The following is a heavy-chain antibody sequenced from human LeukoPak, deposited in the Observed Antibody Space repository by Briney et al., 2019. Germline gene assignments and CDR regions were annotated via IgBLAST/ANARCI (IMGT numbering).Heavy chain of an antibody. D-gene: IGHD6-19*01. Sequence: SETLSLTCAVSGYSISSGYYWGWIRQPPGKGLEWIGSIYHSGSTYYNPSLKSRVTISVDTSKNQFSLKLSSVTAADTAVYYCAREDSSGWYSNWFDPWGQGTLVTVSS. J-gene: IGHJ5*02. CDR3: AREDSSGWYSNWFDP. CDR2: IYHSGST. CDR1: GYSISSGYY. V-gene: IGHV4-38-2*02.